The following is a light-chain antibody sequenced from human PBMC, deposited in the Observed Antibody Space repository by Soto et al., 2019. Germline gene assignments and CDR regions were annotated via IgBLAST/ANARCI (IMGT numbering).Light chain of an antibody. CDR2: ADS. CDR3: HSYASSRRGKI. J-gene: IGLJ2*01. V-gene: IGLV1-40*01. Sequence: QSVLTQPPSVSGAPGQRVTISCTGSSSNIGSRYDVHWYQQLPGTAPTLLIYADSRRPSGVPDRFSGSKSGTSASLAITRLQAEDEADYYCHSYASSRRGKIFGGGTQLAVL. CDR1: SSNIGSRYD.